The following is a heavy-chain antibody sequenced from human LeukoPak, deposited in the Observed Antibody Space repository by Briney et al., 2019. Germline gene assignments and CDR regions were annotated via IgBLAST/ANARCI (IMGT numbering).Heavy chain of an antibody. CDR2: IYYTGST. CDR1: GGSVSSTSYY. V-gene: IGHV4-39*07. D-gene: IGHD3-3*01. CDR3: ARAPRGDFWGGYQDV. Sequence: PSETLSLTCTVSGGSVSSTSYYWAWIRQPPGKGLEWIGSIYYTGSTYYNPSLNSRVTILVDTSKSQFSLKLTSVTAADTAVYYCARAPRGDFWGGYQDVWGKGTTVTVSS. J-gene: IGHJ6*04.